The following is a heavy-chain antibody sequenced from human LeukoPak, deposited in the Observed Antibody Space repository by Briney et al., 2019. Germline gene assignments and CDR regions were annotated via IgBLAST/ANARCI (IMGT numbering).Heavy chain of an antibody. CDR1: GFTFSSHA. CDR3: AKGSSSGWSFDS. D-gene: IGHD6-19*01. J-gene: IGHJ4*02. Sequence: GGSLRLSCAASGFTFSSHAMSWVRQARGQGLEWVSAISGSGGSTYYADSVKGRFTIFRDNSKITLCLQMNSCRAEDTAVYYCAKGSSSGWSFDSWGQGTLVTVSS. CDR2: ISGSGGST. V-gene: IGHV3-23*01.